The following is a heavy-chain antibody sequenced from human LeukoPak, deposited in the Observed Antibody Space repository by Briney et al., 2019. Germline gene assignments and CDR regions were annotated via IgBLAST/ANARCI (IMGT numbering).Heavy chain of an antibody. CDR3: AKGPLRGTAAAIDY. D-gene: IGHD2-2*01. Sequence: PGGSLRLSCAASGFTFTDYSMNWVRQAPGKGLEWVAVISYDGSNKHYPDSVKGRFTISRDISTDTLWLQMDSLRTEDTAVYYCAKGPLRGTAAAIDYWGQGTLVTVSS. V-gene: IGHV3-30*18. CDR2: ISYDGSNK. CDR1: GFTFTDYS. J-gene: IGHJ4*02.